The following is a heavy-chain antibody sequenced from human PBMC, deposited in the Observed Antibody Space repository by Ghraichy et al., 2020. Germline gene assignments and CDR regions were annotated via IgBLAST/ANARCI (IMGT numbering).Heavy chain of an antibody. CDR1: GFTFSSYE. D-gene: IGHD1-26*01. Sequence: GESLNISCAASGFTFSSYEMNWVRQAPGKGLEWVSHISRSGNNIYYADSVKGRFSISRDNAKNSLYLQMNSLRAEDTALYYCVRPRVGDTRDFDFWGQGTLVTVSS. V-gene: IGHV3-48*03. CDR2: ISRSGNNI. J-gene: IGHJ4*02. CDR3: VRPRVGDTRDFDF.